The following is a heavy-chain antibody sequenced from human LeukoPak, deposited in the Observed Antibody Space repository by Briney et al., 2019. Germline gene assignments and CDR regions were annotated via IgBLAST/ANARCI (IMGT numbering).Heavy chain of an antibody. CDR1: GFTFSSYW. J-gene: IGHJ4*02. CDR3: VPLNWNPPGDFDR. D-gene: IGHD1-20*01. CDR2: IKDDGSDK. Sequence: GGSLRLSCAASGFTFSSYWMSWVRQAPGKGLEWVANIKDDGSDKYYVDSVKGRFTISKDNAKNSLFLQMNSLRVEDTAVYYCVPLNWNPPGDFDRWGQGTLVTVSS. V-gene: IGHV3-7*01.